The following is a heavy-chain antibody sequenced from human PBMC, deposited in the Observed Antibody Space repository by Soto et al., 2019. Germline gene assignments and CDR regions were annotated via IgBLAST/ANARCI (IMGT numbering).Heavy chain of an antibody. CDR1: GGSISSSNW. J-gene: IGHJ4*02. CDR2: IYHSGST. CDR3: ARPGPARLGDYFDY. V-gene: IGHV4-4*03. D-gene: IGHD6-25*01. Sequence: PETLYLTCAVSGGSISSSNWWSWVRQPPGKGLEWIGEIYHSGSTNYNPSLKSRVTISVDKSKNQFSLKLSSVTAADTAVYYCARPGPARLGDYFDYWGQGTLVTVSS.